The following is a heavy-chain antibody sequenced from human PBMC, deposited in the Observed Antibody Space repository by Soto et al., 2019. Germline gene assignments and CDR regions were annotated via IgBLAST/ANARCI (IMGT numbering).Heavy chain of an antibody. Sequence: GGSLRLSCAASGFTFSSYAMSWVRQAPGKGLEWVSAISGSGGSTYYADSVKGRFIISRDNSKNTLYLQMNSLRAEDTAVYYCARRVQLLYFDYWGQGTLVTVSS. CDR3: ARRVQLLYFDY. V-gene: IGHV3-23*01. CDR1: GFTFSSYA. CDR2: ISGSGGST. J-gene: IGHJ4*02. D-gene: IGHD2-2*01.